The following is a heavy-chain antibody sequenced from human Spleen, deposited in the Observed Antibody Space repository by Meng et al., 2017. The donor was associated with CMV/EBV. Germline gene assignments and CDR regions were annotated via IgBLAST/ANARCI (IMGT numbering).Heavy chain of an antibody. Sequence: KASGYAFTSVDLSWVRQAPRQGLKWMGWISDYNSQTIYAQNLQGGVVMTTDISTGTAYMELRSLGFDDTAMYYCARDGIERPRVFDPWGQGTLVTVSS. CDR2: ISDYNSQT. V-gene: IGHV1-18*01. CDR3: ARDGIERPRVFDP. J-gene: IGHJ5*02. D-gene: IGHD1-1*01. CDR1: GYAFTSVD.